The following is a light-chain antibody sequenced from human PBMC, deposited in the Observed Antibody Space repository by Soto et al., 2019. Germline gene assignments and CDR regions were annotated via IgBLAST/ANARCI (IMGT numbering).Light chain of an antibody. CDR3: SSYTTSSTLV. CDR1: SSDVGGYNY. J-gene: IGLJ3*02. CDR2: DVN. Sequence: QSALTQPASMSGSPGQSITSSCTGTSSDVGGYNYVSWYQRHPGKAPKLMIYDVNNRPSGVSNRFSGSKSGNTASLTISGLQAEDEAHYYCSSYTTSSTLVFGGGTKLTVL. V-gene: IGLV2-14*03.